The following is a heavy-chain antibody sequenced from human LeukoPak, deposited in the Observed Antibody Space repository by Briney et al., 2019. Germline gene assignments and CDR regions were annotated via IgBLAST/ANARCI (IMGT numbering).Heavy chain of an antibody. CDR1: GYNFDKYD. CDR2: ISPSNDDT. D-gene: IGHD6-13*01. Sequence: AASVKVSCKASGYNFDKYDLTWLRQAPGQGLEWMGWISPSNDDTKYAQNFQGRVTLTTDTSTSTAYMELRSLRSDDTAVYYCARDSSSWYFDYWGQGTLVTVSS. J-gene: IGHJ4*02. CDR3: ARDSSSWYFDY. V-gene: IGHV1-18*01.